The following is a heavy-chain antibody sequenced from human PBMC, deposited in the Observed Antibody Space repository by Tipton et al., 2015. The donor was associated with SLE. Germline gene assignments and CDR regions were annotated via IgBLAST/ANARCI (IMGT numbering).Heavy chain of an antibody. V-gene: IGHV4-59*11. Sequence: TLSLTCTVSGGSISSHYWSWIRQPPGKGLEWIGYIYYSGSTNYNPSLKSRVTISVDTSKNQFSLKLSSVTAADTAVYYCAREGERMMDAFDIWGQGTMVTVSS. CDR2: IYYSGST. CDR1: GGSISSHY. CDR3: AREGERMMDAFDI. D-gene: IGHD3-16*01. J-gene: IGHJ3*02.